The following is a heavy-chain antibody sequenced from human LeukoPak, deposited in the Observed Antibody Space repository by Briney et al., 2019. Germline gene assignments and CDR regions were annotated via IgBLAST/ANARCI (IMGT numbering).Heavy chain of an antibody. V-gene: IGHV4-59*08. D-gene: IGHD3-9*01. J-gene: IGHJ3*02. CDR1: GGSISSYY. CDR3: ARQGYDILTGYIDAFDI. Sequence: SETLSLTCTVSGGSISSYYWSCIRQPPGKGLEWIGYIPYSGSTNYNPSLKSRVTISIDTSKNQFSLKLHSVTAADTAIYYCARQGYDILTGYIDAFDIWGQGTMVTVSS. CDR2: IPYSGST.